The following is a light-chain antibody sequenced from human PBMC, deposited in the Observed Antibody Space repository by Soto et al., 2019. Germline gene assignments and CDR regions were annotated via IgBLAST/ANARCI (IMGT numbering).Light chain of an antibody. CDR3: HQRSNLVYT. Sequence: ELVLTQSPATLSLSPGERATLSCRASQSVGNYLAWYQQKPGQAPRLLIYDASNRATGIPSRFSGSGSGTDFTLTISSLEPEDFALYYCHQRSNLVYTFGQGNKLQIK. V-gene: IGKV3-11*01. CDR2: DAS. J-gene: IGKJ2*01. CDR1: QSVGNY.